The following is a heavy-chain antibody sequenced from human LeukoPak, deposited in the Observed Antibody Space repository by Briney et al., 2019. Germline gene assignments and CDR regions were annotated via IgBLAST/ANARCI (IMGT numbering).Heavy chain of an antibody. J-gene: IGHJ5*02. CDR2: IYHGGST. D-gene: IGHD2-15*01. Sequence: SETLSLTCGVSGYSISSGYYWGWIRQPPGKGLEWIGSIYHGGSTCYNPSLKSRVTISLDTSKNQFYLKLSSLTAADTAVYYCARVIYCSGGSCYDGAWFDPWGQGTLVTVSS. CDR1: GYSISSGYY. V-gene: IGHV4-38-2*01. CDR3: ARVIYCSGGSCYDGAWFDP.